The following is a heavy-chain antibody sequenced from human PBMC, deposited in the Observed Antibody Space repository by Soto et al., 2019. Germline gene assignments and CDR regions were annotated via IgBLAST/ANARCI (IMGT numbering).Heavy chain of an antibody. J-gene: IGHJ5*02. CDR1: GGSISSYY. V-gene: IGHV4-59*01. Sequence: PSETLSLTCTVSGGSISSYYWSWIRQPPGKGLEWIGYIYYSGSTNYNPSLKSRVTISVDTSKNQFSLKLSSVTAADTAVYYCARDKTVENWFDPWGQGTLVTVSS. CDR3: ARDKTVENWFDP. CDR2: IYYSGST.